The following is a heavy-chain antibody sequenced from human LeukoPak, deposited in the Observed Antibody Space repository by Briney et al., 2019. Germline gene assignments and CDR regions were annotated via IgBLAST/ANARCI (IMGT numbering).Heavy chain of an antibody. J-gene: IGHJ4*02. CDR1: GFTVSSYS. CDR3: ARVHPLWFGEL. CDR2: ISSSSSYI. Sequence: PGGSLRLSCAASGFTVSSYSMNWVRQAPGKGLEWVSSISSSSSYIYYADSVKGRFTISRDNAKNSLYLQMNSLRAEDTAVYYCARVHPLWFGELGGQGTLVTVSS. V-gene: IGHV3-21*01. D-gene: IGHD3-10*01.